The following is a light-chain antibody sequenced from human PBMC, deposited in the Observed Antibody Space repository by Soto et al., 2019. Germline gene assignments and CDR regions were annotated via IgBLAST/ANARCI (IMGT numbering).Light chain of an antibody. CDR3: SSYTSSSTSV. CDR2: DVS. Sequence: QSVLTQPASVSGSPGQSITISCTGTSSDVGGYNYVSWYQQHPGKAPKLMIYDVSNRPSGVSNRFSGSKSGNTASLTISGLQAEDEAHYYCSSYTSSSTSVFGTGTKVTVL. V-gene: IGLV2-14*01. J-gene: IGLJ1*01. CDR1: SSDVGGYNY.